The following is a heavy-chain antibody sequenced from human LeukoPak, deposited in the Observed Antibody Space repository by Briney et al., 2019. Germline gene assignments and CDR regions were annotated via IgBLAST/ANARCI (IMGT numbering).Heavy chain of an antibody. CDR1: GGSFSDYY. J-gene: IGHJ4*02. D-gene: IGHD3/OR15-3a*01. CDR3: ARAGITRTLPFCDY. V-gene: IGHV4-34*01. Sequence: SETLSLTCAVYGGSFSDYYWIWIRQSPGKGLEWIGEITHSGSTNYNPSLKSRVTMSVDTSKNQFSLKLSSVTAADTAVYYCARAGITRTLPFCDYWGQGTLVTVSS. CDR2: ITHSGST.